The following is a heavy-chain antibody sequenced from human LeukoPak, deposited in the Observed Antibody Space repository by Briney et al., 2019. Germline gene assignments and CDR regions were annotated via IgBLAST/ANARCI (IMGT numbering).Heavy chain of an antibody. CDR1: GGTISSYY. J-gene: IGHJ4*02. V-gene: IGHV4-59*01. Sequence: PSETLSLTCTAPGGTISSYYWSWIRQPPGKGLEWIGYMHYSGSTNYNPSLKSRVTISVDTSKNQFSLKLSSVTAADTAVDYCARWILYSSGSYSDYWGQGTLVTVSS. CDR2: MHYSGST. CDR3: ARWILYSSGSYSDY. D-gene: IGHD3-10*01.